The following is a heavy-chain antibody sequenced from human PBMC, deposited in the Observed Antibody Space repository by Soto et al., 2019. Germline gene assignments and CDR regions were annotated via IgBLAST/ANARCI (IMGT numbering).Heavy chain of an antibody. CDR3: AREEDYDYIWGSYPVPPEVFNY. J-gene: IGHJ4*02. CDR1: GFTFSDYY. Sequence: GGSLRLSCAASGFTFSDYYMSWIRQAPGKGLEWVSYISSSGSTIYYADSVKGRFTISRDNAKNSLYLQMNSLRAEDTAVYYCAREEDYDYIWGSYPVPPEVFNYWGQGTLVTVSS. D-gene: IGHD3-16*02. V-gene: IGHV3-11*01. CDR2: ISSSGSTI.